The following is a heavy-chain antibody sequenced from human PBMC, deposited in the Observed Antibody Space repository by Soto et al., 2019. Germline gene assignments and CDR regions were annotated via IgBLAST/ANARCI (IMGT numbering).Heavy chain of an antibody. D-gene: IGHD5-18*01. CDR1: GGSMSTSAYY. CDR3: ARHVSAVGRRGYFDF. CDR2: IYYSGTT. V-gene: IGHV4-31*03. J-gene: IGHJ4*02. Sequence: SENLSLTCTPSGGSMSTSAYYWSWIRQHPGKGLEWIGYIYYSGTTFYNPSLMSRVTISVDTSKHQFSLKMTSVTAADTAIYYCARHVSAVGRRGYFDFWGLGTLVTVSS.